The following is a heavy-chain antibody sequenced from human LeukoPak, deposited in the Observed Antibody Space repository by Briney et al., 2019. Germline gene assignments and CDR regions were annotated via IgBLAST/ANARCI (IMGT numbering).Heavy chain of an antibody. Sequence: GGSLRLSCAASGFTFSSYAMHWVRQAPGKGLEWVAVISYDGSDKYYADSVKGRFTISRDNAKNSLSLQMNSLRAEDTAVHYCARPLMYYYGSETYFWFDPWGQGTLVTVSS. CDR2: ISYDGSDK. V-gene: IGHV3-30*04. J-gene: IGHJ5*02. D-gene: IGHD3-10*01. CDR1: GFTFSSYA. CDR3: ARPLMYYYGSETYFWFDP.